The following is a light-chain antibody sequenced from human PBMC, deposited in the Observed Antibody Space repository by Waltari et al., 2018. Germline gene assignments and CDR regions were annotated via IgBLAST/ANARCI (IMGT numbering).Light chain of an antibody. V-gene: IGLV1-44*01. CDR3: TSYAGGPHV. Sequence: QSLVTQSPSVSGTPGQRVTISCSASGSRIGSIDLNWYQQFPGTAPKLLIYHINVRPSGVPDRFSGYKSGTAATLTVSGLQAEDEAEYYCTSYAGGPHVFGTGTKVTVL. CDR2: HIN. J-gene: IGLJ1*01. CDR1: GSRIGSID.